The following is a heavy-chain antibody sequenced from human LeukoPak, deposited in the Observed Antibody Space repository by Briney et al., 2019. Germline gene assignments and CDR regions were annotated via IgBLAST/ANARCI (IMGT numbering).Heavy chain of an antibody. Sequence: ASVKVSCKASGYTFTGYYMHWVRQAPGQGLEWMGWIDPNSGGTNYAQKFQGWVTMTRDTSISTAYMELSRLRSDDTAVYYCARGPRSTNDAFDIWGQGTMVTVSS. D-gene: IGHD1-14*01. J-gene: IGHJ3*02. V-gene: IGHV1-2*04. CDR1: GYTFTGYY. CDR3: ARGPRSTNDAFDI. CDR2: IDPNSGGT.